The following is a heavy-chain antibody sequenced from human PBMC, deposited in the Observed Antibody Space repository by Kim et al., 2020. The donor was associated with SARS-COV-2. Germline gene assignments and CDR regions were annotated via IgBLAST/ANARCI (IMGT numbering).Heavy chain of an antibody. Sequence: GGSLRLSCAASGFTFSSYAMSWVRQAPGKGLEWVSAISGSGGSTYYADSVKGRFTISRDNSKNTLYLQMNSLRAEDTAVYYCAKGKGIIAVAGGGGGDYWGQGTLVTVSS. V-gene: IGHV3-23*01. D-gene: IGHD6-19*01. CDR2: ISGSGGST. CDR1: GFTFSSYA. CDR3: AKGKGIIAVAGGGGGDY. J-gene: IGHJ4*02.